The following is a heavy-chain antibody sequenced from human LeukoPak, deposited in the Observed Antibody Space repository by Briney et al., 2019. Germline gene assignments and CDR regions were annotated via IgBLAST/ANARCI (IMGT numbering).Heavy chain of an antibody. CDR2: IFYSGST. D-gene: IGHD2-21*02. CDR3: ARGWGLRYFDY. Sequence: SQTLSLTCTVSGGSISSGDYYWNWIRQPPGKGLECIGYIFYSGSTYYNPSLKSRVTISGDTSKNQFSLKLSSVTAADTAVYYCARGWGLRYFDYWGQGTLVTVSS. J-gene: IGHJ4*02. V-gene: IGHV4-30-4*01. CDR1: GGSISSGDYY.